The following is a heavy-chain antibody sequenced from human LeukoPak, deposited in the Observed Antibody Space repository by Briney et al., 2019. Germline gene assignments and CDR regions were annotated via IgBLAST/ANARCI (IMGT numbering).Heavy chain of an antibody. Sequence: SVKVSCKASGGTFSSYAISWVRQAPGQGLEWMGGIILIFGTANYAQKFQGRVTITTDESTSTAYMELSSLRSEDTAVYYCASKGSSSHEYYYYYYMDVWGKGTTVTVSS. CDR1: GGTFSSYA. J-gene: IGHJ6*03. CDR2: IILIFGTA. D-gene: IGHD6-13*01. CDR3: ASKGSSSHEYYYYYYMDV. V-gene: IGHV1-69*05.